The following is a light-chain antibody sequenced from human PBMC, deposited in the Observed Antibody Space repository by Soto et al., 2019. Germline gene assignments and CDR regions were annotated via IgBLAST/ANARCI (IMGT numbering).Light chain of an antibody. CDR2: EVS. Sequence: QSALTQPASVSGSPGQSITISCTGTSSDVGGYNYVSWYQQHPGKAPKLMIYEVSNRPSGVSNRFSGSKSGNTASLTISGLQAEDEADYYCSSYTSSLYVFGPGTKLTVL. CDR1: SSDVGGYNY. J-gene: IGLJ1*01. CDR3: SSYTSSLYV. V-gene: IGLV2-14*01.